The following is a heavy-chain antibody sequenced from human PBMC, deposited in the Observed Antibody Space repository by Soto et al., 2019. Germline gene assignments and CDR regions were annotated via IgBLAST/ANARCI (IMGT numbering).Heavy chain of an antibody. D-gene: IGHD3-16*01. V-gene: IGHV3-48*02. Sequence: LRLSCAASGFTFSSYSMNWVRQAPGKGLEWVSYISSSSSTIYYADSVKGRFTISRDNAKNSLYLQMNSLRDEDTAVYYCARAWGSPYDKYYYGMDVWGQGTTVTVSS. CDR2: ISSSSSTI. CDR1: GFTFSSYS. J-gene: IGHJ6*02. CDR3: ARAWGSPYDKYYYGMDV.